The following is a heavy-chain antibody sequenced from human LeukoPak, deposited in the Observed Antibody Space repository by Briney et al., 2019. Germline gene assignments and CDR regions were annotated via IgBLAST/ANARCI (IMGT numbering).Heavy chain of an antibody. J-gene: IGHJ5*02. CDR1: GGSFSGYY. CDR3: ARGVLRYFDWSSKYNWFDP. Sequence: SETLSLTCAVYGGSFSGYYWSWIRQPPGKGLEWIGEINHSGSANYNPSLKSRVTISVDTSKNQFSLKLSSVTAADTAVYYCARGVLRYFDWSSKYNWFDPWGQGTLVTVSS. CDR2: INHSGSA. D-gene: IGHD3-9*01. V-gene: IGHV4-34*01.